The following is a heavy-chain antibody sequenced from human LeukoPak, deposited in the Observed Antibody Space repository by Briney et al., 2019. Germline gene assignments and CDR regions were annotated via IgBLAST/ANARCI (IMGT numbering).Heavy chain of an antibody. Sequence: GESLKISCKGSEYSFTSYWIGWVRQMPGKGLEWMGIIYPGDSDTRYSPSFQGQVTISADKSISTAYLQWSSLKASDTAIYYCARQGVGATVGNAFDIWGQGTMVTVSS. CDR1: EYSFTSYW. D-gene: IGHD1-26*01. V-gene: IGHV5-51*01. J-gene: IGHJ3*02. CDR2: IYPGDSDT. CDR3: ARQGVGATVGNAFDI.